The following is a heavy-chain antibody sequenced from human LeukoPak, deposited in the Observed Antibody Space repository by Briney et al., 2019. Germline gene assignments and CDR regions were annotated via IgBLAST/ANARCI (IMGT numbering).Heavy chain of an antibody. Sequence: ASVKVSCRASGYTFNNYGISWVRQAPGQGLEWMGWVTSYNGDTNYAQKFQGRVTMSTDISTSTVYMELRSLRFDDTAIYYCAKDWHILTGRNCFDPWGQGTLVTVSS. D-gene: IGHD3-9*01. CDR2: VTSYNGDT. V-gene: IGHV1-18*01. CDR3: AKDWHILTGRNCFDP. CDR1: GYTFNNYG. J-gene: IGHJ5*02.